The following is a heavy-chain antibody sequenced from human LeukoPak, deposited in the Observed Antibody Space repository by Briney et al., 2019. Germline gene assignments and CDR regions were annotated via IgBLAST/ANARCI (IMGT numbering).Heavy chain of an antibody. CDR1: GFTSSSYA. CDR2: FSDSPGST. CDR3: AKQLRSSAWSYFDY. J-gene: IGHJ4*02. Sequence: GGSLRLSCAAEGFTSSSYAMSWVRQAPGKGLGWVSAFSDSPGSTYYAEFVKGGFTISSDDYKNPLYLQMNSLRVEDTAIYYCAKQLRSSAWSYFDYWGRGTLVTVSS. V-gene: IGHV3-23*01. D-gene: IGHD6-19*01.